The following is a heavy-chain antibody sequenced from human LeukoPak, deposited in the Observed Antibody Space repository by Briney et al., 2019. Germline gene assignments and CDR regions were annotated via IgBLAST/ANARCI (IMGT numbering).Heavy chain of an antibody. J-gene: IGHJ4*02. CDR3: ARGQGYSSSGDYFDY. V-gene: IGHV4-4*07. CDR2: IYPSGNT. D-gene: IGHD6-6*01. CDR1: GGSFSNHF. Sequence: SETLSLTCSVSGGSFSNHFWSWVRQPAGKGLEWSGRIYPSGNTNYNPSLKSRVTLSVDTSKTQYYLSLSSVTAADTAVYYCARGQGYSSSGDYFDYWGQGTLVTVSS.